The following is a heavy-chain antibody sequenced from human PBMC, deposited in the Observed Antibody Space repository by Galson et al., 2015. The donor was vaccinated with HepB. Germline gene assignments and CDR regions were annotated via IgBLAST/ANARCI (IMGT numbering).Heavy chain of an antibody. CDR3: ARSTGDFPLGVAYYFDY. CDR2: ISYDGSNK. Sequence: SLRLSCAASGFTFSSYAMHWVRQAPGKGLEWVAVISYDGSNKYYADSVKGRFTISRDNSKNTLYLQMNSLRAEDTAVYYCARSTGDFPLGVAYYFDYWGQGTLVTVSS. J-gene: IGHJ4*02. CDR1: GFTFSSYA. V-gene: IGHV3-30-3*01. D-gene: IGHD3-16*01.